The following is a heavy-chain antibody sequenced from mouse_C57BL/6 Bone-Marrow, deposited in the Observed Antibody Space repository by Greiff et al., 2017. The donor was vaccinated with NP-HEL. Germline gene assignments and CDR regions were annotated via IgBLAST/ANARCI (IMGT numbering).Heavy chain of an antibody. J-gene: IGHJ3*01. CDR1: GYEFSNYW. CDR2: IYPGDGDT. V-gene: IGHV1-80*01. CDR3: ARGAY. Sequence: QVQLQQSGAELVKPGASVKISCKASGYEFSNYWMNWVKQRPGKGLEWIGQIYPGDGDTNYNGKFKDKATLTAETSSSTAYMPLSRLTSEDSAVYFCARGAYWGQGTLVTVSA.